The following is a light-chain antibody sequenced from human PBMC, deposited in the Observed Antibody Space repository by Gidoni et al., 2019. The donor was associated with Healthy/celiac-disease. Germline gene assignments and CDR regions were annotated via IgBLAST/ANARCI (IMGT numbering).Light chain of an antibody. CDR1: QSVSTN. J-gene: IGKJ1*01. CDR3: QRRRT. V-gene: IGKV3-15*01. Sequence: ELVMTQSPATLSVSPGERATLSCRASQSVSTNLAWYQQKPGQAPRLLIYGASNRATGIPARFSGSGYGTEFTLTIRSLQSEDFAVYYCQRRRTFGQGTKVEIK. CDR2: GAS.